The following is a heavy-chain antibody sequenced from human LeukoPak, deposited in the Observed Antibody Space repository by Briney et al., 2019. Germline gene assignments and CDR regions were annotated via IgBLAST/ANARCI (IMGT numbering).Heavy chain of an antibody. D-gene: IGHD3-10*01. CDR1: GHTFTGYY. Sequence: GASVKVSCKASGHTFTGYYMHWVRQAPGQGLEWMGWINPNSGGTNYAQKFQGRVTMTRDTSISTAYMELSRLRSDDTAVYYCARAGVWFGELFLDYWGQGTLVTVSS. CDR3: ARAGVWFGELFLDY. CDR2: INPNSGGT. V-gene: IGHV1-2*02. J-gene: IGHJ4*02.